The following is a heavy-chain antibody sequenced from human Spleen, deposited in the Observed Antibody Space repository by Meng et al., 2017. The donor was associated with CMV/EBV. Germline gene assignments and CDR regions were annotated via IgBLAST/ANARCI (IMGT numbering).Heavy chain of an antibody. Sequence: TMSLAWSGSGGSISSYYWSWIRQPAGKGLEWIGRIYTSGSTNYNPSLKSRVTMSVDTSKNQFSLKLSSVTAADTAVYYCARVGGYEDYWGQGTLVTVSS. CDR2: IYTSGST. CDR3: ARVGGYEDY. J-gene: IGHJ4*02. D-gene: IGHD5-12*01. CDR1: GGSISSYY. V-gene: IGHV4-4*07.